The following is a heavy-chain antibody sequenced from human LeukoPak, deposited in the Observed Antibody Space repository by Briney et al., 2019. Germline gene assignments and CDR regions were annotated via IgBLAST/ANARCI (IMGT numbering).Heavy chain of an antibody. CDR3: ARGDYGDYYGMDV. CDR2: IYYSGST. CDR1: GGSISSGDYY. J-gene: IGHJ6*02. V-gene: IGHV4-30-4*01. Sequence: PSETLSLTCTVSGGSISSGDYYWSWIRQPPGTGLEWIGYIYYSGSTYYNPSLKSRVTISVDTSKNQFSLKLSSVTAADTAVYYCARGDYGDYYGMDVWGQGTTVTVSS. D-gene: IGHD4-17*01.